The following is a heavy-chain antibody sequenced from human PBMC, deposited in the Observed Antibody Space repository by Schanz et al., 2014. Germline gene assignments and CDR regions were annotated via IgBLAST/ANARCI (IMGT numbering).Heavy chain of an antibody. CDR1: GYIFINSG. CDR2: ISVYNGNT. J-gene: IGHJ4*02. CDR3: ARDAADFYDILTEEDY. Sequence: QIQLVQSGPEVKKPGATVKVSCKASGYIFINSGISWVRQAPGQGLEWMGWISVYNGNTKYPQKRQGRVTMNTDTSTSTAYMELRSMRSDDTAVYYCARDAADFYDILTEEDYWGQGTLVTVSS. V-gene: IGHV1-18*01. D-gene: IGHD3-9*01.